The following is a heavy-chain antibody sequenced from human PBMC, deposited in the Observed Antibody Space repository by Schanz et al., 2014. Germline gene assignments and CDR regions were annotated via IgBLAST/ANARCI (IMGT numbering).Heavy chain of an antibody. J-gene: IGHJ4*02. CDR3: ARDKGGLIPFDY. V-gene: IGHV3-11*04. CDR2: ISSGGRNI. D-gene: IGHD2-15*01. Sequence: VQLVESGGSLVQPGGSLRLSCAASGFTFSDYYMSWIRQAPGKGLEWVSYISSGGRNISYADSLKGRFTISRDNYKNTLYLQMNSLRAEDTAVYYCARDKGGLIPFDYWGQGTLVAVSS. CDR1: GFTFSDYY.